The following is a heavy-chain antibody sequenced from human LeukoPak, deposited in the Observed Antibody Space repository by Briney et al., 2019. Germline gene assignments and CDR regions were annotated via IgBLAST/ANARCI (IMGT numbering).Heavy chain of an antibody. D-gene: IGHD1-26*01. CDR1: GFPFDDHG. Sequence: GGSLRLSCAASGFPFDDHGMSWVRQVPGKGLEWVSAINWNGGSTGYADSVKGRFTISRDNAKKSLYLQMNSLRAEDTAVYYCATSWELHSLDAFDIWGQGTMVTVSS. CDR3: ATSWELHSLDAFDI. CDR2: INWNGGST. V-gene: IGHV3-20*04. J-gene: IGHJ3*02.